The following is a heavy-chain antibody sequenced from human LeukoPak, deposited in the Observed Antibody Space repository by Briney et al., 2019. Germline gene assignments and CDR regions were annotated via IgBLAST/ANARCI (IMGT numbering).Heavy chain of an antibody. V-gene: IGHV1-69*13. D-gene: IGHD5-18*01. Sequence: SVKVSCKASGGTFSSYAISWVRQAPGQGLEWMGGIIPIFGTAKYAQKFQGRVTITADESTSTAYMELSSLRSEDTAVYYCARAGECVDTGPGAFDIWGQGTMVTVSS. CDR1: GGTFSSYA. CDR3: ARAGECVDTGPGAFDI. J-gene: IGHJ3*02. CDR2: IIPIFGTA.